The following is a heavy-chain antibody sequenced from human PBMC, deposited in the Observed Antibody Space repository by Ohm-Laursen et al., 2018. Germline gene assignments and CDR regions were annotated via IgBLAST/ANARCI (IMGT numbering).Heavy chain of an antibody. V-gene: IGHV3-73*01. D-gene: IGHD3-22*01. CDR1: GFTFSGSA. CDR2: IRSKANSYAT. J-gene: IGHJ4*02. Sequence: SLRLSCAASGFTFSGSAMHWVRQASGKGLEWVGRIRSKANSYATAYAASVKGRFTISRDDSKNTAYLQMNSLKTEDTAVYYCTRHVDYYDSSGYYYFDYWGQGTLVTVSS. CDR3: TRHVDYYDSSGYYYFDY.